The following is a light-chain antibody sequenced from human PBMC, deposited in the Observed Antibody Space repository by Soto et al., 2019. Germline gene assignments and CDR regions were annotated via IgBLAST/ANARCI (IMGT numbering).Light chain of an antibody. Sequence: DIQMTQSPSSLSASVGDRVTITCRASQSISSYLNWYQQKPGKAPKLLIYAASSLQSGVPSRFSGSGSGTDFTLTISSLQTEDFATYYCQQSSSTLWPFGQGPKVEIK. V-gene: IGKV1-39*01. CDR1: QSISSY. J-gene: IGKJ1*01. CDR3: QQSSSTLWP. CDR2: AAS.